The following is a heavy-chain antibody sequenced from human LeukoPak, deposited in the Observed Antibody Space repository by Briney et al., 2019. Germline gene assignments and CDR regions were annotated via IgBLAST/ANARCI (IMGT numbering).Heavy chain of an antibody. CDR2: TNPNSGNT. CDR1: GYTFTSYD. J-gene: IGHJ6*02. V-gene: IGHV1-8*01. Sequence: ASVKVSCKASGYTFTSYDINWVRQATGQGLEWMGWTNPNSGNTGYAQKFQGRVTMTRNTSISTAYMELSSLRSEDTAVYYCARGRELLWFGEFYGMDVWGQGTTVTVSS. CDR3: ARGRELLWFGEFYGMDV. D-gene: IGHD3-10*01.